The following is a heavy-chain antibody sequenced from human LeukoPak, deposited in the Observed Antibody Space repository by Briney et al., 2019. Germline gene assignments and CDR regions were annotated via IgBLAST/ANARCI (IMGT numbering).Heavy chain of an antibody. V-gene: IGHV4-30-4*01. Sequence: SETLSLTCIVSGGSISSGDYYWSWIRQPPGKGLEWIGYIYYSGSTYYNPSLKSRVTMSVDTSKNQFSLKLSSVTAADTAVYYCARDQRIIYWYFDLWGRGTLVTVSS. CDR1: GGSISSGDYY. CDR2: IYYSGST. D-gene: IGHD2-21*01. J-gene: IGHJ2*01. CDR3: ARDQRIIYWYFDL.